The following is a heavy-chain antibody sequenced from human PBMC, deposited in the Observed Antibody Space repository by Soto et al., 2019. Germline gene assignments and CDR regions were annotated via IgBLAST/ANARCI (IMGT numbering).Heavy chain of an antibody. D-gene: IGHD6-19*01. CDR3: ARSGYSSGWYDWFDP. CDR1: GGSISSSSYY. J-gene: IGHJ5*02. V-gene: IGHV4-39*01. CDR2: IYYSGST. Sequence: SETLSLTCTVSGGSISSSSYYWGWIRQPPGKGLEWIGSIYYSGSTYYNPSLKSRVTISVDTSKNQFSLKLSSVTAADTAVYYCARSGYSSGWYDWFDPWGQGTLVTVSS.